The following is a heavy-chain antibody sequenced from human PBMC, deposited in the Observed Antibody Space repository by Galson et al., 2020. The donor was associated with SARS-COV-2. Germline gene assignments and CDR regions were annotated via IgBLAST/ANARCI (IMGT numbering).Heavy chain of an antibody. J-gene: IGHJ4*02. CDR3: ARALARDDYFVSGSYYNVGLDY. CDR2: ISSSSAYM. CDR1: GFTFSDYY. D-gene: IGHD3-10*01. Sequence: KIGESLKISCAASGFTFSDYYMNWVRQAPGTGLEWVSVISSSSAYMYYADSVKGRFTISRDNAKNSLYLHMNSLRAEDTAVFYCARALARDDYFVSGSYYNVGLDYWGQGTLVTVSS. V-gene: IGHV3-21*01.